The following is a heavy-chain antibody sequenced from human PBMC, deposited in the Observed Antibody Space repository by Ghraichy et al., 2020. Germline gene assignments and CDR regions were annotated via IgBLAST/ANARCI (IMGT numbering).Heavy chain of an antibody. V-gene: IGHV3-7*03. D-gene: IGHD3-10*01. J-gene: IGHJ6*02. CDR3: ARARFGGMDV. Sequence: GGSLRLSCAASGFTFSSYWMTWVRQAPGKGLEWVANIKPDGGETYYVDSVKGRFTISRDNAKNSLYLQMNSLRVEDTAVYFCARARFGGMDVWGQGTTVTVSS. CDR2: IKPDGGET. CDR1: GFTFSSYW.